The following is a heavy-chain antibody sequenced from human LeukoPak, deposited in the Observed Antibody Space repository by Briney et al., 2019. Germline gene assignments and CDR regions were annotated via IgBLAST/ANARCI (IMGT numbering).Heavy chain of an antibody. CDR2: IRNKVNSYAT. V-gene: IGHV3-73*01. CDR1: AFTFSGST. Sequence: GGSLRLSCAASAFTFSGSTMHWVRQSTGKGLEWIGRIRNKVNSYATAYAASVQGRFTISRDDSKNMAYLQMNSLKDEDTAVYYCASQKAWYASSAYYDAFDIWGQGTMVTVSP. D-gene: IGHD3-22*01. J-gene: IGHJ3*02. CDR3: ASQKAWYASSAYYDAFDI.